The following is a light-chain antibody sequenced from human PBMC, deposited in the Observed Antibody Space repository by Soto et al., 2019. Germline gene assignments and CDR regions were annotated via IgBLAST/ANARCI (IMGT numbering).Light chain of an antibody. J-gene: IGLJ1*01. Sequence: QSVLTQPASVSGSPGQSITISCTGTSSDIGGYNYVSWYQQYPGKAPKLMIYHVSNRPSGVSNRFSGSKSGNSASLTISGLQAEDEADYYCSSYTSTSTYGFGTGTKVTVL. CDR2: HVS. CDR3: SSYTSTSTYG. CDR1: SSDIGGYNY. V-gene: IGLV2-14*01.